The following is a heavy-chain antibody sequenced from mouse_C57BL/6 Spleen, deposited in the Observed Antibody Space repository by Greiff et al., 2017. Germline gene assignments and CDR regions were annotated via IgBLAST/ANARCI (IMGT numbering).Heavy chain of an antibody. V-gene: IGHV1-64*01. CDR3: ARLADSNYSHWYFDV. Sequence: QVQLQQPGAELVKPGASVKLSCKASGYTFTSYWMHWVKQRPGQGLEWIGMIHPNSGSTNYNEKFKSKATLTVDKSSSTAYMQLSSLTSEDSAVXYCARLADSNYSHWYFDVWGTGTTVTVSS. CDR1: GYTFTSYW. D-gene: IGHD2-5*01. CDR2: IHPNSGST. J-gene: IGHJ1*03.